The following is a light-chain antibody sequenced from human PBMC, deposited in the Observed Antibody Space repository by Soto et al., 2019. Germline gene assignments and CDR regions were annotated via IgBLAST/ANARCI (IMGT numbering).Light chain of an antibody. Sequence: QSALTQPPSASGTPGQRVTISCSGSSSNIESNTVTWYQQLPGTAPKLVIYSNDHRPSGVPHRFSGSTSGTSASLAIRGLQSEDEGDYYCAAWDDRLNGYVFGGGTKVT. CDR1: SSNIESNT. J-gene: IGLJ1*01. V-gene: IGLV1-44*01. CDR3: AAWDDRLNGYV. CDR2: SND.